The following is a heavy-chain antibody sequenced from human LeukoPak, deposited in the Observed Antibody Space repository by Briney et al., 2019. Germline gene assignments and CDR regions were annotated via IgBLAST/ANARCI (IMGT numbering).Heavy chain of an antibody. CDR3: ARERFYCSSTSCYPNWFDP. CDR2: IYYSGST. CDR1: GGSISSGDYY. D-gene: IGHD2-2*01. Sequence: PSQTLSLTCTASGGSISSGDYYWSWIRQPPGKGLEWIGYIYYSGSTYYNPSLKSRVTISVDTSKNQFSLKLNSVTAPDTAVYYCARERFYCSSTSCYPNWFDPWGQGTLVTVSS. V-gene: IGHV4-30-4*01. J-gene: IGHJ5*02.